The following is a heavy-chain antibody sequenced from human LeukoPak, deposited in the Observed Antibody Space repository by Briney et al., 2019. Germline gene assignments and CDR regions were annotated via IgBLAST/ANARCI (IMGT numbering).Heavy chain of an antibody. CDR3: ARGSTARYYYDSSGYYRGAVDY. V-gene: IGHV1-18*01. J-gene: IGHJ4*02. CDR1: GYTFTTYG. Sequence: GASVKVSCKASGYTFTTYGISWVRQAPGQGLEWMGWISGYNGNTNYAQKFQGRVTMTTDTSTSTAYMELRSLRSDDTAVYYCARGSTARYYYDSSGYYRGAVDYWGQGTLVTVSS. CDR2: ISGYNGNT. D-gene: IGHD3-22*01.